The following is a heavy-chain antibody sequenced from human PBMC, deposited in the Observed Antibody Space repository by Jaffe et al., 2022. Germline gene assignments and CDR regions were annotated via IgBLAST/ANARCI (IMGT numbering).Heavy chain of an antibody. CDR3: AKDIYYDFWSPGGYFDY. D-gene: IGHD3-3*01. J-gene: IGHJ4*02. V-gene: IGHV3-23*01. CDR2: ISGSGGST. Sequence: EVQLLESGGGLVQPGGSLRLSCAASGFTFSSYAMSWVRQAPGKGLEWVSAISGSGGSTYYADSVKGRFTISRDNSKNTLYLQMNSLRAEDTAVYYCAKDIYYDFWSPGGYFDYWGQGTLVTVSS. CDR1: GFTFSSYA.